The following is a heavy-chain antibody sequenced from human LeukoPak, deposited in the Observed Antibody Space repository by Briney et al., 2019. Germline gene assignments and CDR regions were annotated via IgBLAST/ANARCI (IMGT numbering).Heavy chain of an antibody. CDR1: GFTFSDYY. D-gene: IGHD6-13*01. CDR2: ISSSSSYT. V-gene: IGHV3-11*06. Sequence: GGSLRLSCAASGFTFSDYYMSWIRQAPGKGLKRVSYISSSSSYTNYADSVKGRFTISRDNAKNSLYLQMNSLRAEDTAVYYCAPYSSRSRAFDYWGQGTLVTVSS. CDR3: APYSSRSRAFDY. J-gene: IGHJ4*02.